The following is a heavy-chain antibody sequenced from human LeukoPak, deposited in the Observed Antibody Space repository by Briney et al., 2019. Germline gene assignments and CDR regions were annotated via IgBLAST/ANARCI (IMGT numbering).Heavy chain of an antibody. V-gene: IGHV4-34*01. D-gene: IGHD2-15*01. CDR2: INHSGST. Sequence: SETLSLICAVYGGSFSGYYWSWIRQPPGKGLEWIGEINHSGSTNYNPSLKSRVTISVDTSKNQFSLKLSSVTAADTAVYYCARGYCSGGSCGAGEYFQHWGQGTLVTVSS. J-gene: IGHJ1*01. CDR1: GGSFSGYY. CDR3: ARGYCSGGSCGAGEYFQH.